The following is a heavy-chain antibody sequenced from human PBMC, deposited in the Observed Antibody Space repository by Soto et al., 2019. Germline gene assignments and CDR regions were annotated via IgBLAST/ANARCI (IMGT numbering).Heavy chain of an antibody. CDR3: ARHWWCSGGSCYSSSIDY. J-gene: IGHJ4*02. D-gene: IGHD2-15*01. CDR2: IYPGDSDT. CDR1: GYSFTSYW. V-gene: IGHV5-51*01. Sequence: EVQLVQSGAEVKKPGESLKISCKGSGYSFTSYWIGWVRQMPGKGLEWMGIIYPGDSDTRYSPSFQGQVTISADKSISTAYLQWSSLKASDTAMYYCARHWWCSGGSCYSSSIDYWGQGTLVTVSS.